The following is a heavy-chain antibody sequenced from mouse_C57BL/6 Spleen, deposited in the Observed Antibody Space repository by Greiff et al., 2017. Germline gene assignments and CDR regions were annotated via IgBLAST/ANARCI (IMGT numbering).Heavy chain of an antibody. CDR1: GFTFTDYY. D-gene: IGHD2-3*01. J-gene: IGHJ2*01. CDR2: LRNKANGYTT. Sequence: EVKLVESGGGLVQPGGSLSLSCAASGFTFTDYYMSWVRQPPGKALEWLGFLRNKANGYTTEYSASVKGRFTISRDNSQSILYLQMNARRAEDSATYYCARYLDGYRDYWGQGTTLTVSS. V-gene: IGHV7-3*01. CDR3: ARYLDGYRDY.